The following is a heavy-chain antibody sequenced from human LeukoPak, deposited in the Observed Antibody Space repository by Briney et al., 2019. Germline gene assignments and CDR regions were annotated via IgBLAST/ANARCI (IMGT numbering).Heavy chain of an antibody. CDR3: ARAGGFFSPFGY. J-gene: IGHJ4*02. Sequence: SETLSLTCTVSGGSISSGGYYWSWIRQHPGDGLEWIGYIYYSGSTYYNPSLKRRVTISIDTSKNQFSLKLSSVTAADTAVYYCARAGGFFSPFGYWGQGTLVTVSS. CDR2: IYYSGST. CDR1: GGSISSGGYY. V-gene: IGHV4-31*03. D-gene: IGHD3-16*01.